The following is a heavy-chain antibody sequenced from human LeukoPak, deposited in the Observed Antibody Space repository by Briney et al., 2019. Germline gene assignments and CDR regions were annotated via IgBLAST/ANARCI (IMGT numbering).Heavy chain of an antibody. D-gene: IGHD3-22*01. CDR3: ARRMNSGYYSDAFDF. Sequence: GESLKISCKVSGYIFSNYWIGWVRQMPGKGLEWMGIIYPGDSDTRYSPSFQGQVTISADKSISTAYLQWSSLKASDTAMYYCARRMNSGYYSDAFDFWGQGTMVTVSS. CDR2: IYPGDSDT. CDR1: GYIFSNYW. J-gene: IGHJ3*01. V-gene: IGHV5-51*01.